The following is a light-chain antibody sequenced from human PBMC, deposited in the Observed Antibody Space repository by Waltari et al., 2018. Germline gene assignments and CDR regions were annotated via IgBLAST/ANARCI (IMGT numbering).Light chain of an antibody. CDR3: CSYAGSYTYV. CDR2: DVT. Sequence: QSALTLPRSVSGSPGQSVTVSRSGTSGDVGAYVSVPWYHQYPGKAPKVVIYDVTKRPSGIPDRFSGSKSGNTASLTISGLQADDEADYYCCSYAGSYTYVFGSGTKVTVL. V-gene: IGLV2-11*01. CDR1: SGDVGAYVS. J-gene: IGLJ1*01.